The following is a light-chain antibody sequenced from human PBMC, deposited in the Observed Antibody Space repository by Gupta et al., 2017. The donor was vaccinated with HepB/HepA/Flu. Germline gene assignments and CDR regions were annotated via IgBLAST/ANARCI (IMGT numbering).Light chain of an antibody. CDR1: SSNIGNNY. V-gene: IGLV1-51*02. CDR3: GTWDSSLSANWV. Sequence: QSVLTQPPSVSAAPGQKVTISCSGSSSNIGNNYVSWYQQLPGTAPKLLIYENNKRPSGIPDRFSGSESGTSATLGITGLQTGDEADYYCGTWDSSLSANWVFGGGTKLTVL. CDR2: ENN. J-gene: IGLJ3*02.